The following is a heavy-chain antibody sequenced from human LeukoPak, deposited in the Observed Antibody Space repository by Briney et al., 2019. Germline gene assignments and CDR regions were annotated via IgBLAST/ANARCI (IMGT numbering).Heavy chain of an antibody. CDR2: IKQDESGK. Sequence: GGSLRLSCAASGFILSSYLLSWVRQAPGQGLEWVANIKQDESGKYYVDSVKGRFTISRDNAKNALYLQMNSLRVEDTAVYYCARAYGDYPVRGLGLDSWGQGTLVTVSS. V-gene: IGHV3-7*05. J-gene: IGHJ4*02. CDR1: GFILSSYL. D-gene: IGHD4-17*01. CDR3: ARAYGDYPVRGLGLDS.